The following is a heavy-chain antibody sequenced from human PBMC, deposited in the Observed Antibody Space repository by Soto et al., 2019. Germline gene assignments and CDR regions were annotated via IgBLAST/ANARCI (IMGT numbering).Heavy chain of an antibody. Sequence: QVQLVQSGAEVKKPGPSVKVSCKASGGTFSSYAISWVRQAPGQGLEWMGGIIPIFGTANYAQKFQGRVTSTADESTSTAYMELSSLRSEDTAVYYCARDGGDGYRALNAFDIWGQGTMVTVSS. CDR3: ARDGGDGYRALNAFDI. D-gene: IGHD5-12*01. V-gene: IGHV1-69*12. CDR2: IIPIFGTA. J-gene: IGHJ3*02. CDR1: GGTFSSYA.